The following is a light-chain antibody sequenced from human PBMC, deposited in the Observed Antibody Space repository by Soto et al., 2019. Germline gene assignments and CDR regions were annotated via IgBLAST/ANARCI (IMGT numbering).Light chain of an antibody. CDR2: DAS. CDR1: QSISTW. CDR3: QQYINYSWT. J-gene: IGKJ1*01. V-gene: IGKV1-5*01. Sequence: DIQMTQSPSTLSASVGDRVTITCRASQSISTWLAWYQQKPGKAPKLLIYDASSLESGVPLRFSGSGSGTKFTLTISSLQPDDFATYYCQQYINYSWTFGQGTKVDIK.